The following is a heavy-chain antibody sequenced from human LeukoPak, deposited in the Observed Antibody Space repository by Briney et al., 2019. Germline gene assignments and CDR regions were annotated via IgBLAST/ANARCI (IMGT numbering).Heavy chain of an antibody. V-gene: IGHV3-23*01. CDR2: ISGSGGST. D-gene: IGHD6-19*01. J-gene: IGHJ4*02. CDR1: GFTLSSYA. Sequence: GSLRLSCAVSGFTLSSYAMSWVRQAPGKGLEWVSRISGSGGSTYYADYVKGRFTISRDKSKNTLHLQMNSLRVEDTAVYYCAKGYSSGWYQIDYWGQGTLVTVSS. CDR3: AKGYSSGWYQIDY.